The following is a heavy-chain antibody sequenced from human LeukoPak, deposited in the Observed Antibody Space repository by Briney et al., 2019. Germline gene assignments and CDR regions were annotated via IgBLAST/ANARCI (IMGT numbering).Heavy chain of an antibody. CDR2: INHSGST. J-gene: IGHJ5*02. V-gene: IGHV4-34*01. Sequence: SETLSLTCVVYGGSFSDYYWNWIRQPPGKGLEWIGEINHSGSTNYSPSLKSRVTISVDTSKNQFSLKMSFVTAADTAIYYCARGRGLARLNWFDPWGQGTLVTVSS. CDR3: ARGRGLARLNWFDP. D-gene: IGHD3-10*01. CDR1: GGSFSDYY.